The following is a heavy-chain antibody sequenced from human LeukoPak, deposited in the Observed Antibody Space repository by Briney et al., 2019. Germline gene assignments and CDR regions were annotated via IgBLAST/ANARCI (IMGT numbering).Heavy chain of an antibody. CDR3: ARGVTYVVVVAATANWFDP. V-gene: IGHV4-4*07. CDR2: IYSSGST. D-gene: IGHD2-15*01. CDR1: GGSFSSYY. J-gene: IGHJ5*02. Sequence: SETLSLTCTVSGGSFSSYYWSWIRQPVGKGLEWIGRIYSSGSTNYNPSLKSRVIMSIDTSKNQFSLKLSSVTAADTAVYYCARGVTYVVVVAATANWFDPWGQGTLVTVSS.